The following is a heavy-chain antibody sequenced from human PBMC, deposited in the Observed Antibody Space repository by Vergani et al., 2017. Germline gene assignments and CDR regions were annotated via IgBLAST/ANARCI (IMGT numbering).Heavy chain of an antibody. V-gene: IGHV4-59*01. CDR3: ARVLRITIFGAAPAYYMDV. CDR2: IYYSGST. Sequence: QLQLQESGSGLVKPSETLSLTCTVSGGSISSYYWSWIRQPPGKGLEWIGYIYYSGSTNYNPSLKSRVTISVDTSKNQFSLKLSSVTAADTAVYYCARVLRITIFGAAPAYYMDVWGKGTTVTVSS. D-gene: IGHD3-3*01. J-gene: IGHJ6*03. CDR1: GGSISSYY.